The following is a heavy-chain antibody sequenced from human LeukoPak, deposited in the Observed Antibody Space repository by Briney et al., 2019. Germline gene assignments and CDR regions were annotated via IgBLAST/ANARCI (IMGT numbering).Heavy chain of an antibody. CDR2: IIPILGIA. CDR3: ARSFRGPAAGRVYYFDY. Sequence: GASVKVSCKASGGTFSSYAISWVRQAPGQGLEWMGRIIPILGIANYAQKFQGRVTITADKSTSTAYMELSSLRSEDTAVYYCARSFRGPAAGRVYYFDYWGQGTLVTVSS. J-gene: IGHJ4*02. D-gene: IGHD6-13*01. V-gene: IGHV1-69*04. CDR1: GGTFSSYA.